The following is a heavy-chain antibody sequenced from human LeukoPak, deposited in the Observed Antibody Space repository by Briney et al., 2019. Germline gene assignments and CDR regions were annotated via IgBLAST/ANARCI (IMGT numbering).Heavy chain of an antibody. CDR2: ISAYNGNT. J-gene: IGHJ4*02. CDR3: AITFGGVIVNSYFDY. D-gene: IGHD3-16*02. V-gene: IGHV1-18*01. CDR1: GYTFTSYG. Sequence: ASVKVSCKASGYTFTSYGISWVRQAPGQGLEWMGWISAYNGNTNYAQKLQGRVTMTTDTSTSTAYMELRSLRSDDTAVYYCAITFGGVIVNSYFDYWGQGTLVTVSP.